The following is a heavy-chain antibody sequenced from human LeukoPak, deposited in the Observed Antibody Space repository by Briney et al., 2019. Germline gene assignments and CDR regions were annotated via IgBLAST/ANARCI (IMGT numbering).Heavy chain of an antibody. CDR2: ISGSGGST. CDR1: GFTFSSYG. D-gene: IGHD4/OR15-4a*01. V-gene: IGHV3-23*01. J-gene: IGHJ4*02. Sequence: GGTLRLSCAASGFTFSSYGMSWVRQAPGKGLEWVSAISGSGGSTYYADSVKGRFTISRDNSKNTLYLQMNSLRAEDTAVYYCARRAGAYSHPYDYWGQGTLVTVSS. CDR3: ARRAGAYSHPYDY.